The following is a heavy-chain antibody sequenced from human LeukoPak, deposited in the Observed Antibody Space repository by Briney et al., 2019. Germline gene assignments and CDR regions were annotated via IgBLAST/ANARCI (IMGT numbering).Heavy chain of an antibody. CDR3: ASRYCSSTSCCTENWFDP. D-gene: IGHD2-2*02. CDR2: INHSGST. V-gene: IGHV4-34*01. J-gene: IGHJ5*02. CDR1: GGSFSGYY. Sequence: SETLSLTCAVYGGSFSGYYWSWIRQPPGKGLEWIGEINHSGSTNYNPSLKSRVTISVDTSKNQFSLKLSSVTAADTAVYYCASRYCSSTSCCTENWFDPWGQGTLVTVSS.